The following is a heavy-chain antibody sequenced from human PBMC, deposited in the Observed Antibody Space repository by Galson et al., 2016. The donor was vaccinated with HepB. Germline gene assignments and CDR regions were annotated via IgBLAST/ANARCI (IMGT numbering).Heavy chain of an antibody. J-gene: IGHJ6*04. CDR3: ARDDEEKFMDV. V-gene: IGHV3-33*01. CDR1: GFSFSSYG. Sequence: SLRLSCAASGFSFSSYGMHWVRQAPGKGLEWVAVIWIDENKRYYGDSGKGRFSISRDNSKNTLYLQMNSRSAEDTAVYYCARDDEEKFMDVWGKGTTVTVSS. CDR2: IWIDENKR.